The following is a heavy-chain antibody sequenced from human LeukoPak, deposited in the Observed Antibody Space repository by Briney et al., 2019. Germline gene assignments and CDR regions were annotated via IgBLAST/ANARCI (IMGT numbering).Heavy chain of an antibody. V-gene: IGHV3-30*12. CDR1: GFTFSGYG. J-gene: IGHJ4*02. CDR3: ATTGYSSRNY. CDR2: ITYDGSNK. Sequence: PGGSLRLSCAASGFTFSGYGIHWVRQTPGKGLEWVAFITYDGSNKYYSDSVKGRFTISRDNSKNTLYLQMNSLRAEDTAVYYCATTGYSSRNYWGQGTLVTVSS. D-gene: IGHD6-13*01.